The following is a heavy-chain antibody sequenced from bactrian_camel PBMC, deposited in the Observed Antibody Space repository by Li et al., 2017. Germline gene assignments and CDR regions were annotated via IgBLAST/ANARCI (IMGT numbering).Heavy chain of an antibody. V-gene: IGHV3S53*01. CDR1: LYPYSNIC. D-gene: IGHD7*01. CDR3: AAQPLGGVWCRFQSKFPF. Sequence: HVQLVESGGGSVQAGGSLRLSCAYQLYPYSNICMGWFKDREGFKEREGVATIDGDDRTTYADSVQGRFFISRDNAKNTLYLQMNSLKPEDTAMYYCAAQPLGGVWCRFQSKFPFWGQGTQVTVS. CDR2: IDGDDRT. J-gene: IGHJ4*01.